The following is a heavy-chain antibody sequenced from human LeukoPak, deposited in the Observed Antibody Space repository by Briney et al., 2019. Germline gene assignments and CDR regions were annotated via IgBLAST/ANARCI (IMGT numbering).Heavy chain of an antibody. CDR2: MNPNSGNT. CDR1: GYTFTSYG. D-gene: IGHD3-9*01. CDR3: ARGGYDILTGYHNFDY. V-gene: IGHV1-8*02. Sequence: ASVKVSCKASGYTFTSYGISWVRQATGQGLEWMGWMNPNSGNTGYAQKFQGRVTMTRNTSISTAYMELSSLRSEDTAVYYCARGGYDILTGYHNFDYWGQGTLVTVSS. J-gene: IGHJ4*02.